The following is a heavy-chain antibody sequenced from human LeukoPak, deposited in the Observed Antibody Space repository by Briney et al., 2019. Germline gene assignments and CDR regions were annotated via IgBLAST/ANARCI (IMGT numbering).Heavy chain of an antibody. J-gene: IGHJ4*02. Sequence: HGGSLRLSCAASGFTVSSNYMTWVRQAPGKGLEWVSIIYSGGTSYCAGSVKGRFTISRDKSKNTVYLQMNSLRAEDTAVYYCARGRDWVEYWGQGTLVTVSS. V-gene: IGHV3-53*01. CDR1: GFTVSSNY. CDR2: IYSGGTS. D-gene: IGHD3/OR15-3a*01. CDR3: ARGRDWVEY.